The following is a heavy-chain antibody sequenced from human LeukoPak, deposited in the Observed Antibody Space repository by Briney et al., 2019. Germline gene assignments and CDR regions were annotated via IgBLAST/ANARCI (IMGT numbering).Heavy chain of an antibody. CDR1: GYTLTELS. CDR3: ATASPRTYYFDY. Sequence: ASVKVSCKVSGYTLTELSMHWVRQAPGKGLEWMGGFDPEDGETIYAQKFQGRVTMTEDTSTDTAYMELSSLRSEDTAVYYCATASPRTYYFDYWGQGTTVTVSS. CDR2: FDPEDGET. V-gene: IGHV1-24*01. J-gene: IGHJ4*03. D-gene: IGHD1-14*01.